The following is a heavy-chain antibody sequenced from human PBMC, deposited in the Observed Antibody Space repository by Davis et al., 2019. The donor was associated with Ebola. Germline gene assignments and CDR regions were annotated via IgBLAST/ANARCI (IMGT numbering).Heavy chain of an antibody. Sequence: SETLSLTCTVSGGSINNYFWSWIRQPPGKGLEWIGNIHYLGNTNYNPPLKSRVTMSVDTSKNQFSLKLSSVTAADTAVYYCARGNYGDYIVLYYYNMDVWGQGTTVTVSS. V-gene: IGHV4-59*01. D-gene: IGHD4-17*01. CDR1: GGSINNYF. CDR2: IHYLGNT. J-gene: IGHJ6*02. CDR3: ARGNYGDYIVLYYYNMDV.